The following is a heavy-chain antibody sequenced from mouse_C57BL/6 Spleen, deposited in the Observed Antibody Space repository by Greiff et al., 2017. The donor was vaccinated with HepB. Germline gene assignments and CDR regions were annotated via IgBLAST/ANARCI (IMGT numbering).Heavy chain of an antibody. CDR3: AIGEGYFAY. V-gene: IGHV1-69*01. CDR2: IDPSDSYT. J-gene: IGHJ3*01. CDR1: GYTFTSYW. D-gene: IGHD2-2*01. Sequence: QVQLQQPGAELVMPGASVKLSCKASGYTFTSYWMHWVKQRPGQGLEWIGEIDPSDSYTNYNQKFKGKSTLTVDKSSSTAYMQLSSLTSEDSAVYYWAIGEGYFAYWGQGTLVTVAA.